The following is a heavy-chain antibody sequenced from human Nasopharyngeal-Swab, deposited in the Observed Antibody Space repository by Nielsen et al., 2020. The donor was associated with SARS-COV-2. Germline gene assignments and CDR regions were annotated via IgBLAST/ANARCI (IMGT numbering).Heavy chain of an antibody. V-gene: IGHV4-34*01. D-gene: IGHD5-12*01. CDR3: AREAWLRFGYYYGMDV. Sequence: AGSLTLSCAVYGGSSSGYYWSWIRQPPGKGLEWIGEINHSGSTNYNPSLKSRVTISVDTSKNQFSLKLSSVTAADTAVYYCAREAWLRFGYYYGMDVWGQGTTVTVSS. J-gene: IGHJ6*02. CDR1: GGSSSGYY. CDR2: INHSGST.